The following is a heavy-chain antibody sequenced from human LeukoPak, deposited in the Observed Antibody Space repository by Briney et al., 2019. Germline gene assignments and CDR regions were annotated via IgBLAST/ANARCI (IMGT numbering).Heavy chain of an antibody. CDR2: INHSGST. V-gene: IGHV4-34*01. J-gene: IGHJ6*03. CDR1: GGSFSGYY. D-gene: IGHD6-19*01. CDR3: ARGSRYSSGWYRPYYMDV. Sequence: KPSETLSLTCAVYGGSFSGYYWSWIRQPPAKGLEWIGEINHSGSTNYNPSLKSRVTISVDTSKNQFSLKLSSVTAADTAVYYCARGSRYSSGWYRPYYMDVWGKGTTVTVSS.